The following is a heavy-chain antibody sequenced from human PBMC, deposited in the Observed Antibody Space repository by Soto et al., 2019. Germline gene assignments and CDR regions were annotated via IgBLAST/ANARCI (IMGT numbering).Heavy chain of an antibody. CDR3: TASYCSGGSCYHEYFQH. D-gene: IGHD2-15*01. V-gene: IGHV3-15*07. J-gene: IGHJ1*01. CDR2: IKSKTDGGTT. CDR1: GFTFSNAW. Sequence: PGGSLILSCAASGFTFSNAWMNWVRQAPGKGLEWVGRIKSKTDGGTTDYAAPVKGRFTISRDDSKNTLYLQMNSLKTEDTAVYYCTASYCSGGSCYHEYFQHWGQGTLVTVSS.